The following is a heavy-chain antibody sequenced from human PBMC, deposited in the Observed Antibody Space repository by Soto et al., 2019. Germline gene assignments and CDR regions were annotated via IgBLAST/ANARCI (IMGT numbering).Heavy chain of an antibody. J-gene: IGHJ4*02. CDR1: GYTFSSFG. CDR2: VSVYNDDT. D-gene: IGHD2-15*01. Sequence: SSVKVSCKASGYTFSSFGINWVRQAPGQGLEWVGWVSVYNDDTKYAQNFQGRVSLTTDTSTSTTYMEVGSLRSDDTAVYYCARTCRSGGSCYHEYWGEGTLVPVSS. V-gene: IGHV1-18*01. CDR3: ARTCRSGGSCYHEY.